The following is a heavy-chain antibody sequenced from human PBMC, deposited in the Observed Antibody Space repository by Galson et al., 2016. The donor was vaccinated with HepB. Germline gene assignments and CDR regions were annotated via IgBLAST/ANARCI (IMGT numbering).Heavy chain of an antibody. D-gene: IGHD2-8*01. CDR3: ARVNRWGGLVDALWY. J-gene: IGHJ4*02. V-gene: IGHV1-3*01. CDR2: ISAGNGNT. Sequence: SVKVSCKASGYTFTSYALHWVRQAPGQSLKWMGWISAGNGNTKYSHNFQGRVTITRDTSATIAYMELSSLRSEDTAVYYCARVNRWGGLVDALWYWGQGTLVTVSS. CDR1: GYTFTSYA.